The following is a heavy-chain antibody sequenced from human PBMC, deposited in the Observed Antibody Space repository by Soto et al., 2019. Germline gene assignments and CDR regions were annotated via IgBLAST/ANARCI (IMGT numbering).Heavy chain of an antibody. CDR3: ARTYGRGSPRGLFGS. D-gene: IGHD3-10*01. J-gene: IGHJ5*02. CDR1: GGSITSGDNY. V-gene: IGHV4-30-4*01. CDR2: IYCSWHT. Sequence: SETLSLTCTVSGGSITSGDNYWRWLRQPPWNGLEWIGYIYCSWHTYYNPSLKRRLTISVDTYKNHTSLKLSPVIAGETAVYYCARTYGRGSPRGLFGSLGQGAMVTASS.